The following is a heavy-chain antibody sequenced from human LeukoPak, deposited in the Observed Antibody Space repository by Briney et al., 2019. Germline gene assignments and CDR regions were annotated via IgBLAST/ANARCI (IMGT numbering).Heavy chain of an antibody. J-gene: IGHJ4*02. D-gene: IGHD5-12*01. Sequence: GGSLRLSCAASGFTFSSYAMHWVRQAPGKGLEWVAVISYDGSNKYYADSVKGRFTISRDNSENTVYLQMSSLRAEDTAVYYCARTVRSGYEYYFDYWGQGTLVTVSS. CDR1: GFTFSSYA. CDR3: ARTVRSGYEYYFDY. V-gene: IGHV3-30-3*01. CDR2: ISYDGSNK.